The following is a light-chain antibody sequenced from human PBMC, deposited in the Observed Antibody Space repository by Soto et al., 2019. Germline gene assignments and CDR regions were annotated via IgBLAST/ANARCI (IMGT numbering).Light chain of an antibody. CDR3: QQYCSSPPSWT. Sequence: EIVLTQSPGTLSLSPGERATLSCRASQSVSSSYLAWYPQKPGQAPRLLIYGASSRATGIPDRFSGSGSGTDFTLTISRLEPEDFAVYYCQQYCSSPPSWTFGQGTKVEIK. V-gene: IGKV3-20*01. J-gene: IGKJ1*01. CDR2: GAS. CDR1: QSVSSSY.